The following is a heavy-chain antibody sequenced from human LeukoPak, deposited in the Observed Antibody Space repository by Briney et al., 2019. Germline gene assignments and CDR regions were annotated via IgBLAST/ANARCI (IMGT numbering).Heavy chain of an antibody. J-gene: IGHJ4*02. CDR1: GGSISSSSYY. CDR3: ARRPSYYYDSSGYRAN. CDR2: IYYSGST. D-gene: IGHD3-22*01. Sequence: SETLSLTCTVSGGSISSSSYYWGWIRQPPGKGLEWNGSIYYSGSTYYNPSLKSRVTISVDTSKNQFSLKLSSVTAADTAVYYCARRPSYYYDSSGYRANWGQGTLVTVSS. V-gene: IGHV4-39*01.